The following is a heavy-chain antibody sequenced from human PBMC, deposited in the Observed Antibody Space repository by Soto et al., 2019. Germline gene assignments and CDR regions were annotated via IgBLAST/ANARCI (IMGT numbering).Heavy chain of an antibody. CDR1: GFTFSDYY. CDR3: AKVSGTAMAYYYYYGMDV. J-gene: IGHJ6*02. D-gene: IGHD5-18*01. CDR2: ISSSGGST. Sequence: PGGSLRLSCAASGFTFSDYYMSWIRQAPGKGLEWVSSISSSGGSTYYADSVKGRFTISRDNSKNTLYLQMNSLRAEDTAVYYCAKVSGTAMAYYYYYGMDVWGQGTTVTVSS. V-gene: IGHV3-23*01.